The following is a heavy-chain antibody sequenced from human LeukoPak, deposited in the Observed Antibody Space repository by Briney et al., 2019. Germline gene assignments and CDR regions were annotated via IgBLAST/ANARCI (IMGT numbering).Heavy chain of an antibody. CDR2: INHSGST. Sequence: SETLSLTCAVYGGSFSGYYRSWIRQPPGKGLEWIGEINHSGSTNYNPSLKSRVTISVDTSKNQFSLKLSSVTAADTAVYYCARGGVAARRGLSYWGQGTLVTVSS. CDR1: GGSFSGYY. D-gene: IGHD6-6*01. CDR3: ARGGVAARRGLSY. V-gene: IGHV4-34*01. J-gene: IGHJ4*02.